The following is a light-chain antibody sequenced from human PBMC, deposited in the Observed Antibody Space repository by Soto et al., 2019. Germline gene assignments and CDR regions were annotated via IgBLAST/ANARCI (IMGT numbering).Light chain of an antibody. CDR1: QSISNW. CDR3: QQYDSYSRT. J-gene: IGKJ1*01. Sequence: DIQMTQSPSTLSASVGDRVTITCRASQSISNWLAWHQQKPGKAPKVLIYEASTLESGVPSRFSGRGSGTEFTLTISSLQPDDFATYYCQQYDSYSRTFGQGTKVDIK. CDR2: EAS. V-gene: IGKV1-5*03.